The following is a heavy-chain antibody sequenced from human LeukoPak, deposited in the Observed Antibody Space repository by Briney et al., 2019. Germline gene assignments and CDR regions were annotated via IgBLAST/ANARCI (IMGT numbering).Heavy chain of an antibody. CDR3: ASRNSSSIDY. J-gene: IGHJ4*02. Sequence: SVKVSCKASGGTFSSYTISWVRQAPGQGLEWMGRIIPILGIANYAQKFQGRVTITTDESTSTAYMELSSLRSEDTAVYYCASRNSSSIDYWGQGTLVTVSS. CDR1: GGTFSSYT. V-gene: IGHV1-69*02. D-gene: IGHD6-13*01. CDR2: IIPILGIA.